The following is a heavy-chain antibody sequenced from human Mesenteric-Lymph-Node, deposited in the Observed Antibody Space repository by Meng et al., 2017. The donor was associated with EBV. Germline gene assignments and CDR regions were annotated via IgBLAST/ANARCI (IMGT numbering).Heavy chain of an antibody. CDR3: ARITFGGAIGD. CDR1: SGSISNSNW. Sequence: VQLQEAGAVLVKPSGTLSLTCAVSSGSISNSNWWSWVRQPPGKGLQWIGEIFHSGGTNYNPSLKSRVTISVDKSKNQFSLKVNSLTAADTAVYYCARITFGGAIGDWGQGTLVTVSS. D-gene: IGHD3-16*02. J-gene: IGHJ4*02. CDR2: IFHSGGT. V-gene: IGHV4-4*02.